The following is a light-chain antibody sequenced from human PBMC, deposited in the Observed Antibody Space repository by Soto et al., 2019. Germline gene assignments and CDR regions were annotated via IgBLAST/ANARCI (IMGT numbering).Light chain of an antibody. CDR1: SSDVGGYDY. CDR2: EVN. CDR3: SSYSISTAYL. J-gene: IGLJ1*01. V-gene: IGLV2-14*01. Sequence: QSALTQPASVSGSPGQSITISCTGTSSDVGGYDYVSWYQLHPGKAPKLMFVEVNNRPSGVSYRFSGSKSGNTASLTISGLQAEDEADYFCSSYSISTAYLFGTGTKLTVL.